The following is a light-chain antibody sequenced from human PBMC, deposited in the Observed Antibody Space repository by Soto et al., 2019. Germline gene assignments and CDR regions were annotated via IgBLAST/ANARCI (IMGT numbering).Light chain of an antibody. CDR1: QSVSSN. CDR2: GAS. J-gene: IGKJ5*01. CDR3: HQYGSSPPVT. Sequence: EIVMTQSPATLSVSPGERATLSCMTSQSVSSNLAWYQQKPGQAPRLLIYGASTRATGIPAMFSGSGSGPDFTLTISRLDPEDFAMYYCHQYGSSPPVTFGQGTRLEIK. V-gene: IGKV3-15*01.